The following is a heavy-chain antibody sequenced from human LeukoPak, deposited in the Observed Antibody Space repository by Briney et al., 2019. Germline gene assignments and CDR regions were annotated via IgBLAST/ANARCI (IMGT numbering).Heavy chain of an antibody. V-gene: IGHV3-48*04. Sequence: GGSLRLSCAVSGFIFSSYSMNWVRQAPGKGLEWVSYISSSGSTIYYADSVKGRFTISRDNAKNSLYLQMNSLRAEGTAVYYCAELGITMIGGVWGKGTTVTISS. CDR1: GFIFSSYS. J-gene: IGHJ6*04. CDR3: AELGITMIGGV. D-gene: IGHD3-10*02. CDR2: ISSSGSTI.